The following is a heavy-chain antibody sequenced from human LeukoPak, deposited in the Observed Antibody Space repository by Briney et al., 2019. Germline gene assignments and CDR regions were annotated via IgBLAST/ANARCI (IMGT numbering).Heavy chain of an antibody. D-gene: IGHD3-16*01. J-gene: IGHJ4*02. CDR1: GIAVIGNY. V-gene: IGHV3-53*01. CDR2: ININTDT. Sequence: GGSLTLSCAASGIAVIGNYMSWVRQPPGKGLEWVSFININTDTFYADSVRGRFTISRDSSKNTLFLQMNSLRDEDSAVYYCAIPQCWGELFDSWGQGTLVTVSS. CDR3: AIPQCWGELFDS.